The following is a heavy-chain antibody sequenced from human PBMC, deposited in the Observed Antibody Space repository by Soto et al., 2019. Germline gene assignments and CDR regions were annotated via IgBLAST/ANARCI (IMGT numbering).Heavy chain of an antibody. CDR1: GGSISSYF. D-gene: IGHD4-17*01. CDR3: VRGRYGDYGGY. V-gene: IGHV4-59*01. J-gene: IGHJ4*02. Sequence: SETLSLTCTVSGGSISSYFWSWIRQPPGKGLEWIGYIYYSGNTNYNSSLKSRVTTSVDTSKNQFSLKLRSVTAADTAVYYCVRGRYGDYGGYWGQGTLVTVSS. CDR2: IYYSGNT.